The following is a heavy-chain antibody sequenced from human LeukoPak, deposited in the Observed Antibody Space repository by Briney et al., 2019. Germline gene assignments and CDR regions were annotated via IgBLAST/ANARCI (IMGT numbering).Heavy chain of an antibody. Sequence: GASVKVSCKASGYTFTSYGISWVRQAPGQGLEWMGRIIPIFGTANYAQKFQGRVTITTDESTSTAYMELSSLRSEDTAVYYCARDLYDFWSGLDYWGQGTLVTVSS. CDR2: IIPIFGTA. V-gene: IGHV1-69*05. CDR1: GYTFTSYG. D-gene: IGHD3-3*01. J-gene: IGHJ4*02. CDR3: ARDLYDFWSGLDY.